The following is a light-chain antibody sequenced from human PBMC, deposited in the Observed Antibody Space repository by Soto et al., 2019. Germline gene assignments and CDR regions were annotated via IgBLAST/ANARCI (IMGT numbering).Light chain of an antibody. CDR3: QHSYSIPWT. V-gene: IGKV1-39*01. CDR1: QSITIY. Sequence: DIQMTQSPSSLSASVGDKVTLTCRTSQSITIYLNWYHHKPGMAPKLLIYGATTLQSGVPSRFRGSGSGTDFTLNISSLQPEDFGIYYCQHSYSIPWTFGQGTKVEIK. J-gene: IGKJ1*01. CDR2: GAT.